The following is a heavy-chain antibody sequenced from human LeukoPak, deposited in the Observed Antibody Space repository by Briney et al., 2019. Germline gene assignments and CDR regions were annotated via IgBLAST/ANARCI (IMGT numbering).Heavy chain of an antibody. Sequence: GGSLRLSCAASGFTFSSYGMSWVRQAPGKGLEWVSAISGSGGSTYYADSVKGRFTISRDNSKNTLYLQMNSLRAEDTAVYYCAKDRYSGYEIDYWGQGTLVTVSS. J-gene: IGHJ4*02. CDR2: ISGSGGST. CDR3: AKDRYSGYEIDY. V-gene: IGHV3-23*01. D-gene: IGHD5-12*01. CDR1: GFTFSSYG.